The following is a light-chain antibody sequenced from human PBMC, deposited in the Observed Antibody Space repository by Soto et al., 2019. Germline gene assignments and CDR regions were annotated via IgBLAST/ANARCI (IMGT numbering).Light chain of an antibody. CDR2: RNN. CDR3: AAWDDSLSVVV. J-gene: IGLJ2*01. V-gene: IGLV1-47*01. CDR1: SSNIGSNY. Sequence: QDVVTQPPSASGTPGQRVTISCSGSSSNIGSNYVYWYQQLPGTAPKLLIYRNNQRPSGVPDRFSGSKSGTSASLAISGLRSEDEADYYCAAWDDSLSVVVFGGGTKLTVL.